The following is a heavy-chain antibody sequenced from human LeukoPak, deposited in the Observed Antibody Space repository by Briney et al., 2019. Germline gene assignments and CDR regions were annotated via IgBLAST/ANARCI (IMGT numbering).Heavy chain of an antibody. CDR1: GFTFSSYS. D-gene: IGHD6-19*01. J-gene: IGHJ4*02. CDR2: ISSSSSYI. V-gene: IGHV3-21*01. CDR3: ARGPYTSVSKYFDY. Sequence: NPGGSLRLSCAASGFTFSSYSMNWVRQAPGKGLEWVSSISSSSSYIYYADSVKGRFTISRDNAKNSLYLQINSLRAEDTAVYYCARGPYTSVSKYFDYWGQGTLVTVSS.